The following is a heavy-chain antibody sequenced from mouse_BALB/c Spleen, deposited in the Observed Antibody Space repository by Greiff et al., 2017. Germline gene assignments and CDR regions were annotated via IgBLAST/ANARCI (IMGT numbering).Heavy chain of an antibody. D-gene: IGHD2-2*01. CDR1: GFTFSSFG. Sequence: DVKLVESGGGLVQPGGSRKLSCAASGFTFSSFGMHWVRQAPEKGLEWVAYISSGSSTIYYADTVKGRFTISRDNPKNTLYLQMTSLRSKDTAMYYYAIYGYDGTGYYAMDYWGQGTSVTVSS. CDR3: AIYGYDGTGYYAMDY. CDR2: ISSGSSTI. V-gene: IGHV5-17*02. J-gene: IGHJ4*01.